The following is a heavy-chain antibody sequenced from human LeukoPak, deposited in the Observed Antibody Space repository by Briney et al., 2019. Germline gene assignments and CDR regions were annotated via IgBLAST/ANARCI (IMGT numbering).Heavy chain of an antibody. J-gene: IGHJ5*02. Sequence: VASLKVSCTASGYTFSDYFIHWVRQAPGQGLEWMGRINPYNGGTTYAQSFQSRVTFTRDTSITTVYLELTGLRSDDTAVYYCASLQGGNSDWLDPWGQGTLVTVSS. CDR2: INPYNGGT. V-gene: IGHV1-2*06. CDR3: ASLQGGNSDWLDP. CDR1: GYTFSDYF. D-gene: IGHD4-23*01.